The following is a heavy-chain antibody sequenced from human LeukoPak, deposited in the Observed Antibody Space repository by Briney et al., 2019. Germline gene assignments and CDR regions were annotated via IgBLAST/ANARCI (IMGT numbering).Heavy chain of an antibody. V-gene: IGHV1-69*13. J-gene: IGHJ4*02. CDR2: IIPIFGTA. CDR1: GGTFSSYA. D-gene: IGHD2-2*01. CDR3: ARDSSSHCSSTSCYGTYYFDY. Sequence: ASVKVSCKASGGTFSSYAISWVRQAPRQGLEWMGGIIPIFGTANYAQKFQGRVTITADESTSTAYMELSSLRSEDTAVYYCARDSSSHCSSTSCYGTYYFDYWGQGTLVTVSS.